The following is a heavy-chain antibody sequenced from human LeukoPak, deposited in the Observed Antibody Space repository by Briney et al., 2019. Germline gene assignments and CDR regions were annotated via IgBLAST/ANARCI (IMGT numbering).Heavy chain of an antibody. CDR1: GGSISSSIYY. CDR2: IYYSGST. J-gene: IGHJ5*02. Sequence: PSETLSLTCTVSGGSISSSIYYWGWIRQPPGKGLEWIGSIYYSGSTSYNPPLKSRVTISVDTSKNQFSLKLSSVTAADTAVYYCARLNGTGYSSGWYDDWFDPWGQGTLVTVSS. D-gene: IGHD6-19*01. CDR3: ARLNGTGYSSGWYDDWFDP. V-gene: IGHV4-39*07.